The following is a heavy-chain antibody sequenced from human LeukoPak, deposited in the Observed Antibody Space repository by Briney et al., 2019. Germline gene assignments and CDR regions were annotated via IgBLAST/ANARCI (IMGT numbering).Heavy chain of an antibody. D-gene: IGHD2-2*01. J-gene: IGHJ4*02. CDR3: TTGPERCSSTSCYAVGVDY. CDR1: GFTFSNAW. CDR2: IKSKTDGGTT. V-gene: IGHV3-15*01. Sequence: GGSLRLSCAASGFTFSNAWMSWVRQAPGKGLEWVGRIKSKTDGGTTDYAAPVKGRFTISRDDSKNTLYLQMNSLKTEDTAVYYCTTGPERCSSTSCYAVGVDYRGQGTLVTVSS.